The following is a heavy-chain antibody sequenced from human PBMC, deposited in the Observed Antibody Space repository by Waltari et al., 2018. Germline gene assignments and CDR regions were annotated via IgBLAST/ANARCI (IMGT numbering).Heavy chain of an antibody. D-gene: IGHD3-22*01. CDR3: ARHRHYVDMIVVVQHAFDI. CDR2: IYYSGST. CDR1: GGSISSYY. J-gene: IGHJ3*02. Sequence: QVQLQESGPGLVKPSETLSLTCTVSGGSISSYYWSWIRQPPGKGLEWIGYIYYSGSTNYNPSLKSRVTISVDTSKNQFSLKLSSVTAADTAVYYCARHRHYVDMIVVVQHAFDIWGQGTMVTVSS. V-gene: IGHV4-59*08.